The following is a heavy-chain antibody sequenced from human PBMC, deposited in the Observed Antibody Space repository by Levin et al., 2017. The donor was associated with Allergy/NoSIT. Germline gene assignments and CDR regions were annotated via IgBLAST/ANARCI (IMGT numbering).Heavy chain of an antibody. Sequence: SQTLSLTCAVSGGSISSGGYSWSWIRQPPGKGLEWIGYIYHSGSTYYNPSLKSRVTISVDRSKNQFSLKLRSVTAAHTAVYYCARGGDYYYYMDVWGKGTTVTVSS. D-gene: IGHD3-10*01. V-gene: IGHV4-30-2*01. CDR2: IYHSGST. J-gene: IGHJ6*03. CDR3: ARGGDYYYYMDV. CDR1: GGSISSGGYS.